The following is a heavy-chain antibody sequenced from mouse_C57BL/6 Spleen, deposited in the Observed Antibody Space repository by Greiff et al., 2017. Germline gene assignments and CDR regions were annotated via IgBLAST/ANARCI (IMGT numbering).Heavy chain of an antibody. V-gene: IGHV1-82*01. CDR3: ARKLDSSGSLDY. CDR2: IYPGDGDT. D-gene: IGHD3-2*02. CDR1: GYAFSSSW. Sequence: QVQLKESGPELVKPGASVKISCKASGYAFSSSWMNWVKQRPGKGLEWIGRIYPGDGDTNYNGKFKGKATLTADKSSSTAYMQLSSLTSEDSAVYFCARKLDSSGSLDYWGQGTTLTVSS. J-gene: IGHJ2*01.